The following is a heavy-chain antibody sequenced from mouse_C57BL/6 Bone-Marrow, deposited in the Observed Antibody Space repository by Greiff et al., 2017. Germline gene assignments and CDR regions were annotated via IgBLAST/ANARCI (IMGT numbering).Heavy chain of an antibody. J-gene: IGHJ1*03. CDR3: ARPGCWYFDV. CDR1: GFTFSSYA. CDR2: ISDGGSYT. Sequence: EVQRVESGGGLVKPGGSLKLSCAASGFTFSSYAMSWVRQTPEKRLEWVATISDGGSYTYYPDTMERRFIISRDNTKKTLYLQMSSLRSEDTALYYCARPGCWYFDVWGTGTTVTVSS. V-gene: IGHV5-9-3*01.